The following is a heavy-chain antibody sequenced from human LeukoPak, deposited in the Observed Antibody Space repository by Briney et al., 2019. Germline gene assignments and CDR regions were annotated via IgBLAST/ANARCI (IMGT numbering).Heavy chain of an antibody. D-gene: IGHD4-17*01. J-gene: IGHJ4*02. CDR2: ISSSGSTI. Sequence: GGSLRLSCAASGFTFSSYEMNWVRQAPGKGLEWVPYISSSGSTIYYADSVKGRFTISRDNAKNSLYLQMNSLRAEDTAVYYCARDPPYGDYFDYWGQGTLVTVSS. CDR3: ARDPPYGDYFDY. V-gene: IGHV3-48*03. CDR1: GFTFSSYE.